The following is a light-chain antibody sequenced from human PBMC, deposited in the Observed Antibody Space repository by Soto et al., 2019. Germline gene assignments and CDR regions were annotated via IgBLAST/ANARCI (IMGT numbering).Light chain of an antibody. V-gene: IGKV3-11*01. J-gene: IGKJ4*01. CDR2: DAS. CDR3: QQRANWPLS. Sequence: EIVLTQSPATLSLSPGEGVTLSCRASQSVNNLAWYQQKPGQAPRLLIYDASNRATGIPARFSGSGSGTDFTLTITYLEPEDFAVYYCQQRANWPLSFVGGTKVEIK. CDR1: QSVNN.